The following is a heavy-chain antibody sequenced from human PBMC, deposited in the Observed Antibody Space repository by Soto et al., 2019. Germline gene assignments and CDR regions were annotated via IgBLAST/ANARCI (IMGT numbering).Heavy chain of an antibody. Sequence: SETLSLTCTVSGGSISSYYWSWIRQPPGKGLEWIGYIFYSGNTNYRPSLKSRVTISLDRHKNQFFLELNSVTAADTAVYYCARGIAEAAKYHFDYWGQGTPVTVSS. CDR1: GGSISSYY. J-gene: IGHJ4*02. CDR2: IFYSGNT. V-gene: IGHV4-59*01. CDR3: ARGIAEAAKYHFDY. D-gene: IGHD6-19*01.